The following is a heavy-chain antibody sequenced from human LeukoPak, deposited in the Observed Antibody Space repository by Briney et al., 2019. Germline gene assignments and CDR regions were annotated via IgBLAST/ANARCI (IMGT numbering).Heavy chain of an antibody. CDR2: IYYSGST. CDR1: GGSISSSSYY. V-gene: IGHV4-39*07. CDR3: ARGRQPSDC. D-gene: IGHD6-13*01. Sequence: SETLSLTCTVSGGSISSSSYYWGWIRQPPGKGLEWIGSIYYSGSTYYNPSLKSRVTISVDTSKNQFSLKLSSVTAADTAVYYCARGRQPSDCWGQGTLVTASS. J-gene: IGHJ4*02.